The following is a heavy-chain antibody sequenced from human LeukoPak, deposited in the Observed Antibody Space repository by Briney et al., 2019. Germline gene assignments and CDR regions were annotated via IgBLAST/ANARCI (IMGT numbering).Heavy chain of an antibody. CDR3: ATHEYSSSWSDAFDI. D-gene: IGHD6-13*01. Sequence: GESLKISCKGSGYSFTSYWIGWVRQMPGKGLEWMGIIHPGDSDTRYSPSFQGQVTISADKSISTAYLQWSSLKASDTAMYYCATHEYSSSWSDAFDIWGQGTMVTVSS. J-gene: IGHJ3*02. CDR1: GYSFTSYW. CDR2: IHPGDSDT. V-gene: IGHV5-51*01.